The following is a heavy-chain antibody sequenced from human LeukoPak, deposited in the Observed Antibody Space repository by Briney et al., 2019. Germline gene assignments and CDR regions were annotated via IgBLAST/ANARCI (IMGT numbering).Heavy chain of an antibody. D-gene: IGHD3-16*02. V-gene: IGHV4-59*12. CDR2: IYHSGST. J-gene: IGHJ4*02. CDR3: ARGNPIMITFGGVISGYFDY. CDR1: GGSISSYY. Sequence: SETLSLTCTVSGGSISSYYWSWIRQPPGKGLEWIGYIYHSGSTYYNPSLKSRVTISVDRSKNQFSLKLSSVTAADTAVYYCARGNPIMITFGGVISGYFDYWGQGTLVTVSS.